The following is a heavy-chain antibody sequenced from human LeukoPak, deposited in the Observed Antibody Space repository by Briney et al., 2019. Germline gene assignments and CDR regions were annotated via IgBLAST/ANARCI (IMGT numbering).Heavy chain of an antibody. J-gene: IGHJ4*02. CDR1: GFTFSSYS. CDR3: ARAAGGDY. Sequence: PGGSLRLSCAASGFTFSSYSMNWVRQAPGKGLEWVSYISSSRSTIYYADSVKGRFTISRDNAKNSLYLQMNSLRAEDTAVYYCARAAGGDYWGQGTLVTVSS. V-gene: IGHV3-48*01. D-gene: IGHD2-8*02. CDR2: ISSSRSTI.